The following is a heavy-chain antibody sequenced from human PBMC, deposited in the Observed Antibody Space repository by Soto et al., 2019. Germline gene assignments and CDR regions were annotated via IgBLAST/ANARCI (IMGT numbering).Heavy chain of an antibody. Sequence: SETLSLTCAVYGGSFSGYYWSWIRQPPGKGLEWIGEINHSGSTNYNPSLKSRVTISVDTSKNQFSLKLSSVTAADTAVYYCARGRLDGVVIISYYYYYMDVWGKGTTVTVSS. CDR3: ARGRLDGVVIISYYYYYMDV. CDR2: INHSGST. D-gene: IGHD3-3*01. CDR1: GGSFSGYY. J-gene: IGHJ6*03. V-gene: IGHV4-34*01.